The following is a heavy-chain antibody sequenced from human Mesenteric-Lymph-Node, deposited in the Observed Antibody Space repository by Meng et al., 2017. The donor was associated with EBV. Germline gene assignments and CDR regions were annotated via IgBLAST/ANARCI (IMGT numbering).Heavy chain of an antibody. V-gene: IGHV7-4-1*02. CDR3: ARFDWLAHF. CDR2: INTNTGNP. CDR1: GYIFNKYE. J-gene: IGHJ4*02. D-gene: IGHD3-9*01. Sequence: QVQLVQSGSELRKPGASVKISCKASGYIFNKYEMNWIRQAPGQGLEWMGWINTNTGNPTYAQDFTGRFVYSVDTSVSTAYLQISSLESDDTAVYYCARFDWLAHFWGQGTLVTVSS.